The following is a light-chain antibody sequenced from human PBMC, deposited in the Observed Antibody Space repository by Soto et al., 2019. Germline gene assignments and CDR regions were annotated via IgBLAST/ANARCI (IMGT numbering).Light chain of an antibody. CDR3: QQYESTPPT. CDR2: WAS. Sequence: DIVMTQSPDSMAVSLGERATINCKSSQSVLYSSNNKNYLAWYQQSPGQPPKLLIYWASTRESGVPDRCSGSGSGTDFTLTITSLQAEDVAVYYCQQYESTPPTFGQGTKLEIK. CDR1: QSVLYSSNNKNY. J-gene: IGKJ2*01. V-gene: IGKV4-1*01.